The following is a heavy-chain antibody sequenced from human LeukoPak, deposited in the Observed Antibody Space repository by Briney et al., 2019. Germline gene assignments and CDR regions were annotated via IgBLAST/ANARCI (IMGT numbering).Heavy chain of an antibody. CDR1: GGSISSYY. J-gene: IGHJ4*02. V-gene: IGHV4-59*01. Sequence: SETLSLTCTVSGGSISSYYGSWVRQPPGKGMEGMGYIYYSGSTNYNPSLKSRVTISVDTSKNQFSLKLSSVTAADTAVYYCAKAYDSSGNWGQGTLVTVSS. CDR3: AKAYDSSGN. D-gene: IGHD3-22*01. CDR2: IYYSGST.